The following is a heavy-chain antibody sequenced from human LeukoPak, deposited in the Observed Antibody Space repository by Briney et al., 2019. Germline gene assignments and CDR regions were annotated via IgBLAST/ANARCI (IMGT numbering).Heavy chain of an antibody. CDR2: IIPILGIA. CDR3: ASDQAYYDSSGYSDY. CDR1: GGTFSSYA. Sequence: PVKVSCKASGGTFSSYAISWVRQAPGQGLEWMGRIIPILGIANYAQKFQGRVTITADKSTSTAYMELSSLRSEDTAVYYCASDQAYYDSSGYSDYWGQGTLVTVSS. V-gene: IGHV1-69*04. D-gene: IGHD3-22*01. J-gene: IGHJ4*02.